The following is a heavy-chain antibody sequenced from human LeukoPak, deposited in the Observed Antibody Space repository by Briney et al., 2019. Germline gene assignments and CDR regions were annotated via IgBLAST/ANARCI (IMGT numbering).Heavy chain of an antibody. CDR1: GVTFSSYA. Sequence: PGGSPRLSRAASGVTFSSYAMHWVREAPGKGLEWGAVISYDGSNKYYADSVKGRFTISRDNSKNTLYLQMNSLRAEDTAVYYCARDRRPYSGSYYYNYGMDVWGQGTTVTVSS. D-gene: IGHD1-26*01. V-gene: IGHV3-30-3*01. J-gene: IGHJ6*02. CDR2: ISYDGSNK. CDR3: ARDRRPYSGSYYYNYGMDV.